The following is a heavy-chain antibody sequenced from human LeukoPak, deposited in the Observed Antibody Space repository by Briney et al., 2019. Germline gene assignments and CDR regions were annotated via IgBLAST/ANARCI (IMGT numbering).Heavy chain of an antibody. CDR1: GYTFTSYD. V-gene: IGHV1-2*02. D-gene: IGHD5-12*01. CDR3: ARDRGYSGFCLTY. J-gene: IGHJ4*02. CDR2: INPKSGET. Sequence: ASVSVSCKASGYTFTSYDINWVRQAPGLGLEGMGWINPKSGETYYAQSFQGRVTMTRDTSTSTAFMELNRLRSDDTAVYYCARDRGYSGFCLTYWGGGSLVIVSS.